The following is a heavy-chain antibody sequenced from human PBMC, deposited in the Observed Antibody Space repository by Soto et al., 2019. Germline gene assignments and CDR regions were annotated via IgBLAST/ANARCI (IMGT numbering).Heavy chain of an antibody. D-gene: IGHD5-12*01. CDR3: VRGWLRDPWMY. CDR2: ISGSSTYI. Sequence: EVQLVESGGGLVKPGGSLRLSCAASGFIFSRYTMNWVRQAPGKGLEWVSTISGSSTYIYYADSVKGRFTISRGNSLYLQMSSLRAEDTAVYYCVRGWLRDPWMYWGQGTRVTVSS. CDR1: GFIFSRYT. J-gene: IGHJ4*02. V-gene: IGHV3-21*01.